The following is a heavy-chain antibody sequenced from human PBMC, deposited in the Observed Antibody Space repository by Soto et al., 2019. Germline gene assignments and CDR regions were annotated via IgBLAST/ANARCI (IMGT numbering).Heavy chain of an antibody. CDR3: ARERDYGDNSGAP. Sequence: PGGSLRLSCAVSGCTFSAYAMHWVRQAPGKGLEWVAVVSHDGTTKTHADAVKGRFTISRDNSKNTMYLQMNNLSAEDTAVYYCARERDYGDNSGAPWGQGTLVTVSS. J-gene: IGHJ5*02. CDR2: VSHDGTTK. D-gene: IGHD4-17*01. CDR1: GCTFSAYA. V-gene: IGHV3-30-3*01.